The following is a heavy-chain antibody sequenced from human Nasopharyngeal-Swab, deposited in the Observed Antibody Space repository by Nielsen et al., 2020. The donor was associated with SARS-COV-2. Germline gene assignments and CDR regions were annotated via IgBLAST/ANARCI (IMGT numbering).Heavy chain of an antibody. CDR1: GFTFSVYY. Sequence: ASVKVSCKASGFTFSVYYMHWVRQAPGQSPEWMGWINPNSGGTNYAQRFQGRVTMTSDTSISTAYMELSSLRSDDTAVYYCAKGKDYYWYYAMDVWGQGTTVTVSS. J-gene: IGHJ6*02. CDR2: INPNSGGT. CDR3: AKGKDYYWYYAMDV. V-gene: IGHV1-2*02.